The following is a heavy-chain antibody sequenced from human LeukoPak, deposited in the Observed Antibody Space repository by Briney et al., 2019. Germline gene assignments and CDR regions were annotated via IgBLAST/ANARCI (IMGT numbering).Heavy chain of an antibody. D-gene: IGHD1-26*01. Sequence: GGSLRLSCAASGFTFSSYWMHWVRQAPGKGLVWVSRINSDETTTSYADSVKGQFSISRDNAKNTLYLQMNSLRDEDTAVYYCAREISGGSYCDHWGQGSLVTVSS. CDR1: GFTFSSYW. CDR3: AREISGGSYCDH. J-gene: IGHJ4*02. CDR2: INSDETTT. V-gene: IGHV3-74*01.